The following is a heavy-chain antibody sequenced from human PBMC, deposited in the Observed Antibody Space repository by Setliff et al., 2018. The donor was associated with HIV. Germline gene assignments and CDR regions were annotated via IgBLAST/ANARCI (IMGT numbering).Heavy chain of an antibody. CDR2: INPINGDA. V-gene: IGHV1-46*01. CDR3: VRGGPRGLEVAALEFDS. Sequence: ASVKVSCKASGYTFTSYYMHWVRQAPGQGLEWMGVINPINGDATFVRNFQGRGAMTRETSTKTVYMELSSLKFEDTAVYYCVRGGPRGLEVAALEFDSWGQGTQVTVSS. CDR1: GYTFTSYY. D-gene: IGHD6-19*01. J-gene: IGHJ4*02.